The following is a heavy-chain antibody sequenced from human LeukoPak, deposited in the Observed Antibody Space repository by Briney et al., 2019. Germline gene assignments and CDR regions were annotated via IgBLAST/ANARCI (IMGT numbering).Heavy chain of an antibody. Sequence: GGSLRLSCAASGFTFSSYGMHWVRQAPGKGLEWVAVISYDGSNKYYADSVKGRFTISRDNAKNSLYLQMNSLRAEDTAVYYCARGRYVSGSTFDYWGQGTLATVSS. D-gene: IGHD3-10*01. CDR1: GFTFSSYG. J-gene: IGHJ4*02. CDR2: ISYDGSNK. CDR3: ARGRYVSGSTFDY. V-gene: IGHV3-30*03.